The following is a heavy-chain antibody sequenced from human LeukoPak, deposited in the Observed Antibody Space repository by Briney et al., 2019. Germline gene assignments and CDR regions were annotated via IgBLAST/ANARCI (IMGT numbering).Heavy chain of an antibody. D-gene: IGHD2-8*02. CDR2: IYYSGST. CDR1: GGSISSSSYY. CDR3: ARHAHGGVDP. J-gene: IGHJ5*02. V-gene: IGHV4-39*01. Sequence: SETLSLTCTVSGGSISSSSYYWGWIRQPPGKGLEWIGSIYYSGSTYYNPSLKSRVTISVDTSKNQFSLKLSSVTAADTAVYYCARHAHGGVDPWGQGTLVAVSS.